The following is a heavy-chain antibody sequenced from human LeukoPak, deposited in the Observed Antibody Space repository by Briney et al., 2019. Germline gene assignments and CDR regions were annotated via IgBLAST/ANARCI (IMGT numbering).Heavy chain of an antibody. CDR2: IKQDGSEK. CDR1: GFTFSSYW. D-gene: IGHD5-24*01. CDR3: ARMFGYGYNWYFDL. V-gene: IGHV3-7*05. Sequence: GGSLRLSCAASGFTFSSYWMSWVRQAPGKGLEWVANIKQDGSEKHYVDSVKGRFTISRDNAKNSLYLQMNSLRAEDTAVYYCARMFGYGYNWYFDLWGRGTLVTVSS. J-gene: IGHJ2*01.